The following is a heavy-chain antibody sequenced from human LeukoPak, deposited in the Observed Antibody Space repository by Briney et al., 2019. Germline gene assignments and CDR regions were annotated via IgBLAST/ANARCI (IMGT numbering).Heavy chain of an antibody. D-gene: IGHD3-22*01. CDR1: GFSFSNSG. CDR3: AKDLRDNYYDSSGYLDY. Sequence: GGSLRLSCAASGFSFSNSGMHWVRQAPGKGLEWVAFMRYDGSSKFYTDSVKGRFTISRDNSKNTLYLQMNSLRAEDTAVYYCAKDLRDNYYDSSGYLDYWGQGTLVTVSS. J-gene: IGHJ4*02. V-gene: IGHV3-30*02. CDR2: MRYDGSSK.